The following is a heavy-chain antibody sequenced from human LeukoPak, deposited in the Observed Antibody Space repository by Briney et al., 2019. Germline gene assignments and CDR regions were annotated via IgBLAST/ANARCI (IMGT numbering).Heavy chain of an antibody. J-gene: IGHJ4*02. Sequence: SGTLSLTCAASGGSISSSNWWSWVRQPPGKGLEWIGEIYHGGSTNYNPSLKSRVTMSVDKSKNQFSLELSSVTAADTAVYYCARGEEHGSGTVHFDYWGQGILVTVSS. CDR1: GGSISSSNW. CDR3: ARGEEHGSGTVHFDY. D-gene: IGHD3-10*01. CDR2: IYHGGST. V-gene: IGHV4-4*02.